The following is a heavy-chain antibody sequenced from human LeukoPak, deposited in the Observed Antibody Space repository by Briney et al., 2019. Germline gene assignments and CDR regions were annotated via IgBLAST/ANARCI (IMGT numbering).Heavy chain of an antibody. CDR1: GGSIDITNY. Sequence: PGTLSLTCGVSGGSIDITNYWSWVRQAPGKGLEWIGEISHDGTTNYNPSLRSRVAMSFDRANNQFSLSLTSVTAADTAVYYCARQIDYWGQGTLVTVSS. CDR2: ISHDGTT. V-gene: IGHV4-4*03. CDR3: ARQIDY. J-gene: IGHJ4*02.